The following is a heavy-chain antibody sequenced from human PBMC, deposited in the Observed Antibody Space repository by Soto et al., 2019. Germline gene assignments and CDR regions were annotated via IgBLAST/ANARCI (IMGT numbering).Heavy chain of an antibody. D-gene: IGHD1-1*01. CDR2: INGGTGQT. CDR1: GYTFSTYA. CDR3: ARGKGMEENYYYYGLDI. Sequence: WASVKVSCKASGYTFSTYAMHWVRQAPGQSLEWMGWINGGTGQTRYSQRFQDRVTITRDTPASTANMELTSLTSEDTAVYYCARGKGMEENYYYYGLDIWGQGTTVTVS. V-gene: IGHV1-3*01. J-gene: IGHJ6*02.